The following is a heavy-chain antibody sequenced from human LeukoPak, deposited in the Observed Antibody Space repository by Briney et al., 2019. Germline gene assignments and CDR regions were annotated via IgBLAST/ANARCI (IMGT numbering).Heavy chain of an antibody. D-gene: IGHD3-10*01. CDR1: GFTFSSYG. CDR3: ARAFGPGGHYYYYYMDV. J-gene: IGHJ6*03. V-gene: IGHV3-30*03. CDR2: VSYDGSNK. Sequence: GGSLRLSCAASGFTFSSYGMHWVRQAPGKGLEWVAVVSYDGSNKYYADSVKGRFTISRDNSKNTLYLQMNSLRAEDTAVYYCARAFGPGGHYYYYYMDVWGKGTTVTVSS.